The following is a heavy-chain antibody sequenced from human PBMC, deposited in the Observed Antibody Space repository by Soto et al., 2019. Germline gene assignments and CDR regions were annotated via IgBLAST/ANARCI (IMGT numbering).Heavy chain of an antibody. D-gene: IGHD4-17*01. CDR2: INHSGSS. CDR1: GGSFSGNY. Sequence: PSETLSLTCAVYGGSFSGNYWTWIRQPPGKGLEWIAEINHSGSSNYNPSLRSRVTISIDTSKNQFSLKLSSVTAAGTAVYYCARDYGENNNWYFDLWGRGTLVTVSS. V-gene: IGHV4-34*01. J-gene: IGHJ2*01. CDR3: ARDYGENNNWYFDL.